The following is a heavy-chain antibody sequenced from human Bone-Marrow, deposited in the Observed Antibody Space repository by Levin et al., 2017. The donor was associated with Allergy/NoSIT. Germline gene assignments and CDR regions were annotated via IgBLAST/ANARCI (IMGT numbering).Heavy chain of an antibody. CDR3: ARDVRKMEWYYDDSSGYYYEGADAFDI. V-gene: IGHV3-48*01. CDR1: GFTFSSYS. Sequence: PGGSLRLSCAASGFTFSSYSMNWVRQAPGKGLEWVSYISSSSSTIYYADSVKGRFTISRDNAKNSLYLQMNSLRAEDTAVYYCARDVRKMEWYYDDSSGYYYEGADAFDIWGQGTMVTVSA. D-gene: IGHD3-22*01. J-gene: IGHJ3*02. CDR2: ISSSSSTI.